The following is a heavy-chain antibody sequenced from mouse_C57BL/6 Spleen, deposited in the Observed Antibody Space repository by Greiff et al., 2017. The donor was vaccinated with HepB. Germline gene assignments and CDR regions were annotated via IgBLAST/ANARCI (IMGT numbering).Heavy chain of an antibody. CDR2: IRSKSNKYAT. CDR1: GFSFNTYA. CDR3: VSYYYGSSSYAMDY. V-gene: IGHV10-1*01. J-gene: IGHJ4*01. Sequence: DVMLVESGGGLVQPKGSLKLSCAASGFSFNTYAMNWVRQAPGKGLEWVARIRSKSNKYATYYADSVKDRFTISRDDSESMLYLQMNNLKTEDTAMYYCVSYYYGSSSYAMDYWGQGTSVTVSS. D-gene: IGHD1-1*01.